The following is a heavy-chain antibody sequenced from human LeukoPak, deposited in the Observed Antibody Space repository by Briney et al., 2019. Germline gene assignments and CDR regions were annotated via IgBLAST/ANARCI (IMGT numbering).Heavy chain of an antibody. CDR3: ARDGARVTVTMANWFDP. D-gene: IGHD4-11*01. J-gene: IGHJ5*02. CDR2: IYYSGST. CDR1: GGSISSSSYY. Sequence: SETLSLTCTVSGGSISSSSYYWGWIRQPPGKGLEWIGRIYYSGSTYYNPSLKSRVTISVDTSKNQFSLKLSSVTAADTAVYYCARDGARVTVTMANWFDPWGQGTLVTVSS. V-gene: IGHV4-39*07.